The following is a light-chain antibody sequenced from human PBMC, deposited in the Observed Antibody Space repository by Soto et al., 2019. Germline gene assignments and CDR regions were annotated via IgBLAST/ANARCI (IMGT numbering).Light chain of an antibody. CDR3: QKHNSAPFT. J-gene: IGKJ3*01. CDR1: QGISNY. CDR2: AAS. V-gene: IGKV1-27*01. Sequence: DIQMIQSPSSLSASVGDRVTITCRASQGISNYLAWYQQKPGKVPKLLIYAASTLQLGIPSRFSGSGSGTDFTLTISSLQPEDVATYYCQKHNSAPFTFGPGTKVDIK.